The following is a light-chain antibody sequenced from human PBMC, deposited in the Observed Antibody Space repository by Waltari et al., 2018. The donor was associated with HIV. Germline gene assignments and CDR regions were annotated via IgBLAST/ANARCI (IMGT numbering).Light chain of an antibody. J-gene: IGLJ2*01. CDR1: RSNIGAGYD. CDR2: DNS. V-gene: IGLV1-40*01. Sequence: QSVLTQPPSVSGAPGQRVTISCTGSRSNIGAGYDVHWYQQLPGTAPKLLIYDNSHRPSGVPARCSGSKSGTSASLAITGLQTEDEAEYYCQSYDSSLSGHVLFGGGTILTVL. CDR3: QSYDSSLSGHVL.